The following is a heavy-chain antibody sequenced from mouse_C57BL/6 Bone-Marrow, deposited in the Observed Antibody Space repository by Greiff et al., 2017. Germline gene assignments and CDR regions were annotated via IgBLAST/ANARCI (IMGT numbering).Heavy chain of an antibody. J-gene: IGHJ3*01. CDR1: GFTFSDYY. CDR3: ARHDTGRVFWFAY. V-gene: IGHV5-12*01. CDR2: ISNGGGST. Sequence: EVQGVESGGGLVQPGGSLKLSCAASGFTFSDYYMYWVRQTPEKRLEWVAYISNGGGSTYYPDTVKGRFTISRDNAKNTLYLQMSRLKSEDTAMYYCARHDTGRVFWFAYWGQGTLVTVSA. D-gene: IGHD4-1*01.